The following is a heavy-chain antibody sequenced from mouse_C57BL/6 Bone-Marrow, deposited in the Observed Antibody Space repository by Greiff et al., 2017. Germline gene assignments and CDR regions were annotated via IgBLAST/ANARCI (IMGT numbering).Heavy chain of an antibody. Sequence: QVQLQQPGAELVMPGASVKLSCKASGYTFTSYWMHWVKQRPGQGLEWIGEIDPSDSYTNYNQKFMGKSTLTVDKSSSTAYMQRSSLTSEDSAVYYCARWGHGNYWYFDVWGTGTTVTVSS. V-gene: IGHV1-69*01. D-gene: IGHD2-1*01. J-gene: IGHJ1*03. CDR1: GYTFTSYW. CDR2: IDPSDSYT. CDR3: ARWGHGNYWYFDV.